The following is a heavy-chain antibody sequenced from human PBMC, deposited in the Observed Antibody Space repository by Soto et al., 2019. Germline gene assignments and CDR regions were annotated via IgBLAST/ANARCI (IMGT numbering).Heavy chain of an antibody. Sequence: EVQLLESGGGLVQPGGSLRLSCAASGFTFSSYAMSWVRQTPGRGLELVSAISARGLSTYYADSVMGRFPISRAHSKIMLYLQLNSLRAEDTAVYYCTSPTNIQLWLQGLLFYWCQGTLVIVPS. CDR2: ISARGLST. J-gene: IGHJ4*02. V-gene: IGHV3-23*01. D-gene: IGHD5-18*01. CDR1: GFTFSSYA. CDR3: TSPTNIQLWLQGLLFY.